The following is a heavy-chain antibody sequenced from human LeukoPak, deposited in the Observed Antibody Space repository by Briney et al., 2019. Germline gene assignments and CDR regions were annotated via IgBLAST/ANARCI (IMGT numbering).Heavy chain of an antibody. V-gene: IGHV5-51*01. CDR2: IYPGDSDT. Sequence: GESLEISCKGSGYNFPKYWIGWVRQVPGKGLEWMGIIYPGDSDTRYSPSFQGQVTISADKSISTAYLQWSSLKASDTAMYYCARLYDSSGYFLYYFDYWGQGTLVTVSS. CDR1: GYNFPKYW. D-gene: IGHD3-22*01. J-gene: IGHJ4*02. CDR3: ARLYDSSGYFLYYFDY.